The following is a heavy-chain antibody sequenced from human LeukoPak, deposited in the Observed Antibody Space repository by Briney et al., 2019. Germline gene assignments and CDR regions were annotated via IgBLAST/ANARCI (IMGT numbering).Heavy chain of an antibody. D-gene: IGHD1-14*01. J-gene: IGHJ4*02. CDR2: ISGSGGST. Sequence: GGSLRLSCAASGFTFSSYAMSWVRQAPGKGLEWVSAISGSGGSTYYADSVKGRFTISRDNSKNTLYLQMNSLRAEDTAVYYCAKDRSWARTLAYYFDYWGQGTLVTVSS. V-gene: IGHV3-23*01. CDR3: AKDRSWARTLAYYFDY. CDR1: GFTFSSYA.